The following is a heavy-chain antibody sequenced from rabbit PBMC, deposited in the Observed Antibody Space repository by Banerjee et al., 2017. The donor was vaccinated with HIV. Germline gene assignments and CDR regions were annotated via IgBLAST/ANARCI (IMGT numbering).Heavy chain of an antibody. CDR1: GFSFSSGYW. CDR3: ARDGGDFIDL. Sequence: QEQLEESGGDLVKPEGSLTLTCTASGFSFSSGYWICWVRQAPGKGLEWIGCINTGSGSAYYATWVISRFTISKTSSTTMTLQMTSLTAADTATYFCARDGGDFIDLWGPGTLVTVS. V-gene: IGHV1S45*01. J-gene: IGHJ4*01. D-gene: IGHD2-1*01. CDR2: INTGSGSA.